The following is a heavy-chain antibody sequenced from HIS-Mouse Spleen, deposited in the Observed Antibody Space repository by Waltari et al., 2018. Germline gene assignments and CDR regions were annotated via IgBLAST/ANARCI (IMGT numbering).Heavy chain of an antibody. J-gene: IGHJ4*02. CDR2: IYYSGST. V-gene: IGHV4-59*01. D-gene: IGHD3-3*01. CDR3: ARGKSEWFPYYFDY. CDR1: GGSISSYY. Sequence: QVQLQESGPGLVKPSETLSLTCTVSGGSISSYYWSWIRQPPGKGLEWIGYIYYSGSTNYNPSLKSRVTISVDTSKNQFSLKLSSVTAADTAVYYCARGKSEWFPYYFDYWGQGTLVTVSS.